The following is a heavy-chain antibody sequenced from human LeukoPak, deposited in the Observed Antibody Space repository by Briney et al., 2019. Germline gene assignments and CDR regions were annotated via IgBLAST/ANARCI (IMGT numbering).Heavy chain of an antibody. V-gene: IGHV4-31*03. D-gene: IGHD2-2*01. CDR2: IYYSGST. CDR1: GGSISSGGYY. J-gene: IGHJ4*02. CDR3: ARGDADEYCSSTSGYAGIHN. Sequence: SQTLSLTCTVSGGSISSGGYYWSWIRQHPGKGLEWIGYIYYSGSTYYNPSLKSRVTISVDTSKNQFSLKLSSVTAADTAVYYCARGDADEYCSSTSGYAGIHNWGQGTLCTLSP.